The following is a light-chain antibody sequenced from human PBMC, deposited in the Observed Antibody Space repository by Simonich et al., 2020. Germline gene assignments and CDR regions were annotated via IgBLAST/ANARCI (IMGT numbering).Light chain of an antibody. CDR3: QQYYSTPPT. V-gene: IGKV4-1*01. J-gene: IGKJ4*01. Sequence: DIVMTQSPDSLAVSLGERATIHRKSRQSVLYSSINKNYLAWYQQKPGQPPKLLIYCASTRESGVPDRFNGSGSGTDFTLTISSLQAEDVAVYYCQQYYSTPPTFGGGTKVEIK. CDR2: CAS. CDR1: QSVLYSSINKNY.